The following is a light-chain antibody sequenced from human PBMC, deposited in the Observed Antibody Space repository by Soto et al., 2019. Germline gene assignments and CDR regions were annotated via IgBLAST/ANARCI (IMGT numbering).Light chain of an antibody. V-gene: IGKV1-39*01. J-gene: IGKJ5*01. CDR2: AAA. CDR1: QSIRSY. CDR3: QQTDSFPIT. Sequence: DIQMTQSPSSLSASVGDRVTITCRASQSIRSYLNWYQQKPGKPPKLLIYAAASLQSGVPSSFRGXXAGTDFTVSITRLQADDFANNYCQQTDSFPITFGQGKRLEI.